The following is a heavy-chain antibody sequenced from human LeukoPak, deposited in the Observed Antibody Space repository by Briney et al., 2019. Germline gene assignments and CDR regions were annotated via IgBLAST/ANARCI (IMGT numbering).Heavy chain of an antibody. CDR2: ISWNSGSI. Sequence: PGGSLRLSCAASGFTFDDYAMHWVRQAPGKGLEWVSGISWNSGSIGYADSVKGRFTISRDNAKNSLYLQMNSLRAEDTALYYCAKDRGWLQLGYYFDYWGQGTLVTVSS. CDR1: GFTFDDYA. CDR3: AKDRGWLQLGYYFDY. V-gene: IGHV3-9*01. D-gene: IGHD5-24*01. J-gene: IGHJ4*02.